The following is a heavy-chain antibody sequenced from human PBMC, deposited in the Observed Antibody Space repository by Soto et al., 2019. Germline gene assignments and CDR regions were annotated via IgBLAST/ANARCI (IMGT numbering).Heavy chain of an antibody. Sequence: ASVKVSCKASGYTFTSYGISWVRQAPGQGLEWMGWISAYNGNTNYAQKPQGRVTMTTDTSTSTAYMELRSLRSDDTAVYYCAKDDRSTMVRGVIQQYYYYGMDVWGQGTTVTVSS. D-gene: IGHD3-10*01. J-gene: IGHJ6*02. CDR3: AKDDRSTMVRGVIQQYYYYGMDV. CDR2: ISAYNGNT. CDR1: GYTFTSYG. V-gene: IGHV1-18*01.